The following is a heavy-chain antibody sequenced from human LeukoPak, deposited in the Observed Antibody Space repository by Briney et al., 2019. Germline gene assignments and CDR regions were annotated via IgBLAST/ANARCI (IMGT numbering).Heavy chain of an antibody. Sequence: SETLSLTCAVYGGSFSDYYWSWIRQPPGKGLEWIGEINHSGSTNYNPSLKSRVTISVDTSKNQFSLKLSSVTAADTAVYYCARGSQYYYDSSGYYSHDYWGQGTLVTVSS. CDR2: INHSGST. J-gene: IGHJ4*02. CDR3: ARGSQYYYDSSGYYSHDY. V-gene: IGHV4-34*01. CDR1: GGSFSDYY. D-gene: IGHD3-22*01.